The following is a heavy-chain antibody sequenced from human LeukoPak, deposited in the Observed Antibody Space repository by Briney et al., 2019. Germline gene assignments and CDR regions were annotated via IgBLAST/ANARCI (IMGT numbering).Heavy chain of an antibody. Sequence: SETLSLTCTVSGGSISSGDYYWSWIRQPPGKGLEWIGYIYYSGSTYYNPSLKSRVTISVDTSKNQFSLKLSSVTAADTAVYYCARVLLRSSSPLDYWGQGTLVTVSS. J-gene: IGHJ4*02. CDR3: ARVLLRSSSPLDY. CDR2: IYYSGST. V-gene: IGHV4-30-4*08. D-gene: IGHD6-6*01. CDR1: GGSISSGDYY.